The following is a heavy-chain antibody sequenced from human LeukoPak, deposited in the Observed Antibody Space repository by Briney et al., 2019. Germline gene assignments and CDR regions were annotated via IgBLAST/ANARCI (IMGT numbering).Heavy chain of an antibody. V-gene: IGHV3-64*01. J-gene: IGHJ4*02. CDR1: GFTFSTYA. D-gene: IGHD3-10*01. CDR2: ISTDGVGT. CDR3: ARYGSGSCYDY. Sequence: EGSLRLSCAASGFTFSTYAMHWVRQAPGKGLEYVSAISTDGVGTYYANSVKGRFTISRDNSKNTLYLQMGSLRVEDMAVYYCARYGSGSCYDYWGQGTLVTVSS.